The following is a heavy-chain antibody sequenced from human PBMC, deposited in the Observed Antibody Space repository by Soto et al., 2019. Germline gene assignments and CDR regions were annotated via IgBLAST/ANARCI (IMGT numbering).Heavy chain of an antibody. CDR3: ARDGYDFWRGANWFDP. D-gene: IGHD3-3*01. V-gene: IGHV3-21*01. CDR2: ISSSSSYI. CDR1: GFTFSSYS. J-gene: IGHJ5*02. Sequence: EVQLVESGGGLVKPGGSLRLSCAASGFTFSSYSMNWVRQAPGKGLEWVSSISSSSSYIYYADSVKGRFTISRDNAKNSLYLQMNSLRAEDTAVYYCARDGYDFWRGANWFDPWGQGTLVTVSS.